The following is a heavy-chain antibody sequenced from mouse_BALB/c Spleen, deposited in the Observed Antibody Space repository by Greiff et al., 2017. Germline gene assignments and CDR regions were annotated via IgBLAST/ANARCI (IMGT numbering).Heavy chain of an antibody. CDR1: GFTFSDYY. Sequence: EVNLVESGGGLVKPGGSLKLSCAASGFTFSDYYMYWVRQTPEKRLEWVATISDGGSYTYYPDSVKGRFTISRDNAKNNLYLQMSSLKSEDTAMYYCAREGLGDYWGQGTSVTVSS. V-gene: IGHV5-4*02. CDR3: AREGLGDY. CDR2: ISDGGSYT. J-gene: IGHJ4*01.